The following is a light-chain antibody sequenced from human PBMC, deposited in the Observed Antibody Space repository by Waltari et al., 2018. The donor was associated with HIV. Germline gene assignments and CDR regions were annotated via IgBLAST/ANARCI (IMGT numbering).Light chain of an antibody. Sequence: SYVLTQPPSVSVAPGQTARITCGGHHIGSRSVHWYLQRPGQAPVLVVYDDRDGPSGISERFSGSNSGDTATLTISRVEVGDEADYYCQVWDGSSDHGIFGGGAKLTVL. CDR2: DDR. V-gene: IGLV3-21*02. CDR3: QVWDGSSDHGI. J-gene: IGLJ2*01. CDR1: HIGSRS.